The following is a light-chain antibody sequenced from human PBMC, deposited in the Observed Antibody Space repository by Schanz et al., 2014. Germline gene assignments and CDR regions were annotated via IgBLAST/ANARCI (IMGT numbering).Light chain of an antibody. Sequence: QSALTQPASVSGSPGQSITISCTGTSSDVGTYNYVSWYQHHPGKAPKLMIYDVSDRPSGVSNRFSGSKSGNTASLTISGLQTEDEADYYCSSYTSSSTLFGPGTKLTVL. CDR1: SSDVGTYNY. J-gene: IGLJ1*01. CDR3: SSYTSSSTL. CDR2: DVS. V-gene: IGLV2-14*03.